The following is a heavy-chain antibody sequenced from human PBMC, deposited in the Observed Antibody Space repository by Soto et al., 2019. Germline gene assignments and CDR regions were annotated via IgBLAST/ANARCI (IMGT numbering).Heavy chain of an antibody. V-gene: IGHV4-34*01. Sequence: SETLSLTCAVYGGSFSGYYWSWIRQPPGKGLEWIGEINNSGSTNYNPSLKSRVTISVDTSKNQFSLKLSSVTAADTAVYYCARVPAMTTYYYGSGSYYKSAGDYYYGMDVWGQGTTVT. CDR2: INNSGST. D-gene: IGHD3-10*01. CDR3: ARVPAMTTYYYGSGSYYKSAGDYYYGMDV. J-gene: IGHJ6*02. CDR1: GGSFSGYY.